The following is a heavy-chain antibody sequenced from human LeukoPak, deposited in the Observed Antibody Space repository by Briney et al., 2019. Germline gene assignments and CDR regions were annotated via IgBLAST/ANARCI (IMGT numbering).Heavy chain of an antibody. CDR3: PRWIQLFFYMDV. Sequence: GGSLRLSCTAAGFTFSSYWMSWVRQAPGKGLEWVANIKQDGSEIYYVDSVKGRFTISRDNAKNSLYLQMNSLRAEDTAVYYCPRWIQLFFYMDVWGKGTTVTVSS. CDR2: IKQDGSEI. D-gene: IGHD5-18*01. V-gene: IGHV3-7*01. J-gene: IGHJ6*03. CDR1: GFTFSSYW.